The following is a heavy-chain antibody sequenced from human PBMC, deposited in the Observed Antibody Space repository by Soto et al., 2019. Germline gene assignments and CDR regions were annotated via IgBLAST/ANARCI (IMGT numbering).Heavy chain of an antibody. Sequence: SETLSLTCAVYGGSFSGYYWSWIRQPPGKGLEWIGEINHSGSTNYNPSLKSRVTISVDTSKNQFSLKLSSVTAADTAVYYCARECVYSSSWYYFDYWGQGTLVTVSS. CDR2: INHSGST. J-gene: IGHJ4*02. D-gene: IGHD6-13*01. CDR3: ARECVYSSSWYYFDY. V-gene: IGHV4-34*01. CDR1: GGSFSGYY.